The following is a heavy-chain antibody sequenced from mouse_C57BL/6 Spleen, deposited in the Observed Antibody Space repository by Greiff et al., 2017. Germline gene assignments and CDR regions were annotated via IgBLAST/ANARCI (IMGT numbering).Heavy chain of an antibody. CDR1: GYTFTSYW. J-gene: IGHJ1*03. V-gene: IGHV1-5*01. D-gene: IGHD2-5*01. CDR2: IYPGNSDT. CDR3: TGYSNDYWYFDV. Sequence: VQLQQSGTVLARPGASVKMSCKTSGYTFTSYWMHWVKQRPGQGLEWIGAIYPGNSDTSYNQKFKGKAKLTAVTSASTAYMELSSLTNEDSAVYYCTGYSNDYWYFDVWGTGTTVTVSS.